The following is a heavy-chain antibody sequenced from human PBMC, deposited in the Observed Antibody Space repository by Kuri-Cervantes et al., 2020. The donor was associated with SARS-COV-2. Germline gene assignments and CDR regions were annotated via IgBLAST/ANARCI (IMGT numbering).Heavy chain of an antibody. D-gene: IGHD3-10*01. Sequence: LSLTCAASGFTFSSYAMSWVRQAPGKGLEWVSAIGGSGGSTYYADSVKGRFTISRDNSKNTLYLQMNSLRAEDTAVYYCAKGLWFGELFSYGMDVWGQGTTVTVSS. CDR1: GFTFSSYA. CDR2: IGGSGGST. CDR3: AKGLWFGELFSYGMDV. V-gene: IGHV3-23*01. J-gene: IGHJ6*02.